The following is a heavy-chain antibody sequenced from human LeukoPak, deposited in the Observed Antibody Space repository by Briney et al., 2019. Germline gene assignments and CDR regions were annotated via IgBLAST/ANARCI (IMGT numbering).Heavy chain of an antibody. CDR2: VSSSGTYI. CDR3: ARGNGNYRYYFDY. Sequence: PGGSLGLSCVASGFTFSNYAMNWVRQAPGKGLERVSSVSSSGTYIYYADTDSVKGRFTISRDNAKNSVYLQMNSLRVEDTALYYCARGNGNYRYYFDYWGQGTLVTVSS. D-gene: IGHD1-7*01. J-gene: IGHJ4*02. CDR1: GFTFSNYA. V-gene: IGHV3-21*01.